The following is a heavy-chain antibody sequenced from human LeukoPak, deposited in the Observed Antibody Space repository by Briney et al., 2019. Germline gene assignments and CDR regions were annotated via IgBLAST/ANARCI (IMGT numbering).Heavy chain of an antibody. CDR1: GFTFSNYA. CDR2: ISYDGSNK. J-gene: IGHJ4*02. CDR3: ARDPLLSHQRGYFDS. Sequence: GGSLRLSCAVSGFTFSNYAMHWVRQAPGKGLEWVAVISYDGSNKYYADSLKGRFTISRDNSKNTLYLQMNSLRAEDTAVYFCARDPLLSHQRGYFDSWGQETLVTVSS. D-gene: IGHD3-10*01. V-gene: IGHV3-30-3*01.